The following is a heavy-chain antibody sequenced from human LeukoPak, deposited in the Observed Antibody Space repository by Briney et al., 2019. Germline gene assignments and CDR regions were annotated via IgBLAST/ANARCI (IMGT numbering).Heavy chain of an antibody. D-gene: IGHD2-2*01. Sequence: PGRSLRLSCAASGFTFSSYAMHWVRQAPGMGLEWVAVISYDGSNKYYADSVKGRFTISRDNSKNTLYLQMNSLRAEDTAVYYCARDWKRVPAALVYYGMDVWGKGTTVTVSS. CDR3: ARDWKRVPAALVYYGMDV. V-gene: IGHV3-30*04. CDR2: ISYDGSNK. J-gene: IGHJ6*04. CDR1: GFTFSSYA.